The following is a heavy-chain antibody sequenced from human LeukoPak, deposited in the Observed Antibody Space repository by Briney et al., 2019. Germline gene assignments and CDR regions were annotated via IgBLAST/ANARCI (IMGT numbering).Heavy chain of an antibody. D-gene: IGHD2-2*01. CDR3: ASGGRYCSSTSCYAFDP. CDR2: IYPGDSDT. V-gene: IGHV5-51*01. J-gene: IGHJ5*02. Sequence: GESLKISCKGSGYSFTSYWIGWVRQMPGKGLEWMGIIYPGDSDTRYSPSFQGQVTISADKSISTAYLQWSSLKASDTAMYYCASGGRYCSSTSCYAFDPWGQGALVTVSS. CDR1: GYSFTSYW.